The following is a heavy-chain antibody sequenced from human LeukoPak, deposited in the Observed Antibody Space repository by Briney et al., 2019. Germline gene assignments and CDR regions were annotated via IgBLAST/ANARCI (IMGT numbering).Heavy chain of an antibody. Sequence: SGPTLVNPTQTLTLTCTFSGFSLSTGGVGVGWIRQPPGEALEWLGVIYENDEKLYSSSLQNRLSITKDTSKNHVVLTMGNMDPVDTATYYCAHRHRGVASDVWGQGTMVTVSS. CDR1: GFSLSTGGVG. CDR3: AHRHRGVASDV. D-gene: IGHD2-15*01. CDR2: IYENDEK. J-gene: IGHJ3*01. V-gene: IGHV2-5*01.